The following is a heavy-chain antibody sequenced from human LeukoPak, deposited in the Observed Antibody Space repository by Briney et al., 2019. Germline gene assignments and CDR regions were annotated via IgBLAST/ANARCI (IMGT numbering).Heavy chain of an antibody. J-gene: IGHJ3*02. CDR1: GFTFTDYW. Sequence: GGSLRLSCAASGFTFTDYWMHWVRQVPGKGLVWVSRADNDGKKTIYADSVQGRFTISRDNAKNSLYLQINGLKAEDTAVYYCARGGMDHAFDIWGEGTMVTVAS. V-gene: IGHV3-74*01. CDR3: ARGGMDHAFDI. CDR2: ADNDGKKT. D-gene: IGHD3-16*01.